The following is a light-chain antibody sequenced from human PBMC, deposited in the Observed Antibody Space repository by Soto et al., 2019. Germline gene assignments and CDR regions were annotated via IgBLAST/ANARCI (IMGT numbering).Light chain of an antibody. CDR3: QQRYSTPVT. J-gene: IGKJ1*01. V-gene: IGKV1-39*01. CDR1: HSISSY. CDR2: AAS. Sequence: DIQMTQSPSSLSASVGDRVTITCRDSHSISSYLNRYQQKPGKAPKPLIYAASSLQSGGPSRCSGSGSGTDFTLTISSLQPEDVATDYCQQRYSTPVTFGQGTKVDIK.